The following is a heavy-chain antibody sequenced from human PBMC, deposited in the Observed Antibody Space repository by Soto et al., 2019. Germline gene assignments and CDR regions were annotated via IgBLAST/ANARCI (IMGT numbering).Heavy chain of an antibody. J-gene: IGHJ6*02. CDR1: GYSFSDYG. Sequence: QVQLVQSGAEVKKPGASLKVSCQASGYSFSDYGIAWVRQAPGQGLAWVGGISTYNGNTNYAQKCQGRVTMTTDTSENKAYMELRRLRSEDTAMYYCARYGYSSGWYLGTGMDVWGQGTPVTVTS. V-gene: IGHV1-18*04. D-gene: IGHD6-19*01. CDR3: ARYGYSSGWYLGTGMDV. CDR2: ISTYNGNT.